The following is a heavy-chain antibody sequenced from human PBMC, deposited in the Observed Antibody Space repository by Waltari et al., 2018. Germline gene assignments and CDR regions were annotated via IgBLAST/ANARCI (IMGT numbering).Heavy chain of an antibody. CDR3: AKPLYTSGWHGYET. D-gene: IGHD3-22*01. CDR2: INVGGIT. V-gene: IGHV4-34*02. Sequence: QVQLQQWGAGQLKTSETLSLTSALSGGSFRASYWAGICQRPGTGLEWIGEINVGGITNSKPSLKSRVTISVDTSKNQFSLRLTSVTGADTAVYYCAKPLYTSGWHGYETWGPGNLVTVSS. J-gene: IGHJ5*02. CDR1: GGSFRASY.